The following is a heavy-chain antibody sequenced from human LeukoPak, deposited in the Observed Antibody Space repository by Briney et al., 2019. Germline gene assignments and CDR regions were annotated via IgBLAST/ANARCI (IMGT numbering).Heavy chain of an antibody. J-gene: IGHJ4*02. D-gene: IGHD3-22*01. CDR2: ISYDGSNK. CDR3: ARKGYDSSGLSVPFDY. V-gene: IGHV3-30-3*01. Sequence: AGRSLRLSCAASGFTFSSYAMHWVRQAPGKGLEGVAVISYDGSNKYYADSAKGRFTISRDNSKNTLYLQMNSPRAEDTAVYYCARKGYDSSGLSVPFDYWGQGTLVTVSS. CDR1: GFTFSSYA.